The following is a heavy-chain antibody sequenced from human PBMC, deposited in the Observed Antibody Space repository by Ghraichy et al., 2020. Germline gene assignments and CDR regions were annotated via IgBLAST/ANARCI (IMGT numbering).Heavy chain of an antibody. CDR3: ARGRGYCGSVSCYGLGAFDI. Sequence: GESLNISCAASGFTFNTYDMHWVRQPTGKGLEWVSAIGTTGDPYYSGSVKGRFTISRENAKNSLYLQMNSLRAGDTAVYYCARGRGYCGSVSCYGLGAFDIWGQGTMVTVSS. D-gene: IGHD2-15*01. CDR1: GFTFNTYD. V-gene: IGHV3-13*05. CDR2: IGTTGDP. J-gene: IGHJ3*02.